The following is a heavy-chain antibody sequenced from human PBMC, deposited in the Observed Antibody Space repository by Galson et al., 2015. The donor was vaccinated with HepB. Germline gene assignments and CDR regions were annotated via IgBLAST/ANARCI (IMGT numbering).Heavy chain of an antibody. CDR3: TREKDMWFGESFPFY. D-gene: IGHD3-10*01. J-gene: IGHJ4*02. CDR2: IRGKAYRGTT. CDR1: GFRFGDYL. V-gene: IGHV3-49*03. Sequence: SLRLSCAGSGFRFGDYLMSWIRQAPGKGPEWVGLIRGKAYRGTTDYAASVRGRITISRDDAKGIAYLQMNSLKIEDTAVYFCTREKDMWFGESFPFYWGQGTAVTVSS.